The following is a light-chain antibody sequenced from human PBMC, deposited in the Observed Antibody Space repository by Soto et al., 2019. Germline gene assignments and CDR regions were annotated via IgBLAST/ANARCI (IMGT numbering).Light chain of an antibody. CDR1: SRDVGGYNS. V-gene: IGLV2-14*01. Sequence: QSVLTQPASVSGSPGQSIAISCTGTSRDVGGYNSVSWYQQYPGKAPKLMIHDVSNRPSGVSNRFSGSKSGNTASLTISGLQAEDEADYYCSSFTTSTSYVFGXXXKXTV. CDR2: DVS. CDR3: SSFTTSTSYV. J-gene: IGLJ1*01.